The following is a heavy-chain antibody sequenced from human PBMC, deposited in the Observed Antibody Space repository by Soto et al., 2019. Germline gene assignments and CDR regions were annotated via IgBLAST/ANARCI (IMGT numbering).Heavy chain of an antibody. CDR3: ARGRPWELYDY. V-gene: IGHV4-59*01. CDR1: GGSTSPYY. D-gene: IGHD1-7*01. CDR2: IDYSGGA. Sequence: QVQLQESGPGLVKASETLSLTCTVSGGSTSPYYWSWLRQPPGKGLEWIGFIDYSGGARYNPSLKRRVTMSLDPSENQISLKLSSMTAADTAVYFCARGRPWELYDYWGQGTLVTVSS. J-gene: IGHJ4*02.